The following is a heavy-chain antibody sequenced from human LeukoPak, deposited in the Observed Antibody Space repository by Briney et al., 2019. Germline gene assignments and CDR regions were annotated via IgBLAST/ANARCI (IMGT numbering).Heavy chain of an antibody. D-gene: IGHD2-2*01. CDR3: ARVIPAATNWFDP. J-gene: IGHJ5*02. CDR1: GFNFDDYG. CDR2: INWNGGST. V-gene: IGHV3-20*04. Sequence: GGSLRLSCAASGFNFDDYGMNWVRQAPGKGLEWVSGINWNGGSTYYADSVKGRFTISRDNSKNTLYLQMNSLRAEDTAVYYCARVIPAATNWFDPWGQGTLVTVSS.